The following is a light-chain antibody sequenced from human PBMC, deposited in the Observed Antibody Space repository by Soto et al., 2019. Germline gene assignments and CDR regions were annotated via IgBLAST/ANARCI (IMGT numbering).Light chain of an antibody. V-gene: IGKV3-20*01. J-gene: IGKJ1*01. Sequence: EIVLTQSPGTLYLFPGERATLSCRASQSVSSSYLAWYQQKAGQAPRLLLYGASNRATGIPDWFRGSGSGTDFTLTISRREPEDVAVYYCQQFGSSFPWTCGQGTKVEIK. CDR3: QQFGSSFPWT. CDR1: QSVSSSY. CDR2: GAS.